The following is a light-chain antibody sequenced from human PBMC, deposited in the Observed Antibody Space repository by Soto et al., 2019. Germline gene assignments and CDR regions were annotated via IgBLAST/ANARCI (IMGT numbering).Light chain of an antibody. J-gene: IGKJ1*01. Sequence: DIQMTQSPSSLSASVGDRVAIFCRASQSVSTRLAWYQQKPGKAPKVLIYDASSWAGGVPSRFTGSGSGTEFTLTINSLQPDDFATYYCQQYSVYWTFGQGTKVDI. CDR2: DAS. CDR3: QQYSVYWT. CDR1: QSVSTR. V-gene: IGKV1-5*02.